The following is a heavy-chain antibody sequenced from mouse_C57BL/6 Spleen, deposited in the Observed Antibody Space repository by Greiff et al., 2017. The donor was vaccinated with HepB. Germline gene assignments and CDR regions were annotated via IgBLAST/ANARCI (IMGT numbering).Heavy chain of an antibody. CDR3: ARGSTVAYFDY. CDR2: INPYNGGT. J-gene: IGHJ2*01. D-gene: IGHD1-1*01. CDR1: GYTFTDYY. Sequence: VQLQQSGPVLVKPGASVKMSCKASGYTFTDYYMNWVKQSHGKSLEWIGVINPYNGGTSYNQKFKGKATLTVDKSSSTAYMELNSLTSEDSAVYYCARGSTVAYFDYWGQGTTLTVSS. V-gene: IGHV1-19*01.